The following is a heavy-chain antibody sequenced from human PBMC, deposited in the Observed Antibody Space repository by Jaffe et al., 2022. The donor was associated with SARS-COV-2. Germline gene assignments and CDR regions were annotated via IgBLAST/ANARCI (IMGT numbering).Heavy chain of an antibody. J-gene: IGHJ3*02. CDR1: GFTFSNAW. CDR2: IKSKTDGGTT. CDR3: TTEYSGPAHAFDI. D-gene: IGHD5-12*01. Sequence: EVQLVESGGGLVKPGGSLRLSCAASGFTFSNAWMSWVRQAPGKGLEWVGRIKSKTDGGTTDYAAPVKGRFTISRDDSKNTLYLQMNSLKTEDTAVYYCTTEYSGPAHAFDIWGQGTMVTVSS. V-gene: IGHV3-15*01.